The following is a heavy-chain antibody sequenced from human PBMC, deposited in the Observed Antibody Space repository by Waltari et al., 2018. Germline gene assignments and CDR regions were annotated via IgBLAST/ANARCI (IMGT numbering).Heavy chain of an antibody. CDR3: AMVRGVIQLDY. V-gene: IGHV3-23*01. D-gene: IGHD3-10*01. CDR1: GFTFSSYA. CDR2: ISGSGGST. Sequence: EVQLLESGGGLVQPGGSLRLSCAASGFTFSSYAMSWVRQAPGKGLGGGVAISGSGGSTYYADSVKGRFTISRDNSKNTLYLQMNSLRAEDTAVYYCAMVRGVIQLDYWGQGTLVTVSS. J-gene: IGHJ4*02.